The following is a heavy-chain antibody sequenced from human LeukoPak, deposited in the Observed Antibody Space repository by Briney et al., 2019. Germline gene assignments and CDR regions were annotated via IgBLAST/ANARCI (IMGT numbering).Heavy chain of an antibody. CDR1: GFSFSSHW. CDR2: ISDDGSYT. CDR3: AKGLKGYSAYEQIDY. J-gene: IGHJ4*02. Sequence: GGSLRLSCAASGFSFSSHWVHWVRQAPGKGLVWVSRISDDGSYTSNVDSVKGRFTISRDNSKSTLYLQMSSLRAEDTAIYYCAKGLKGYSAYEQIDYWGQGTLVTVSS. D-gene: IGHD5-12*01. V-gene: IGHV3-74*01.